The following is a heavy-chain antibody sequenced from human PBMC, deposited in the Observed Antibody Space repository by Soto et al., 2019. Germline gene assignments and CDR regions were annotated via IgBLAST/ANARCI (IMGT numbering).Heavy chain of an antibody. D-gene: IGHD2-2*01. CDR2: INAGNGNT. Sequence: QVQLVQSGAEVKKPGASVKVSCKASGYTFTSYAMHWVRQAPGQRLEWMGWINAGNGNTKYSQKFQGRVTITRDTSASTAYMELSSLRSEDTAVYYCARDSMVVVPAAMEYYFDYWGQGTLVTVSS. V-gene: IGHV1-3*01. CDR3: ARDSMVVVPAAMEYYFDY. J-gene: IGHJ4*02. CDR1: GYTFTSYA.